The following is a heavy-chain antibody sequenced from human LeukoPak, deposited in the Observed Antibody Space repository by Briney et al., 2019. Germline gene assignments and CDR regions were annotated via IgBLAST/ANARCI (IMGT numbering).Heavy chain of an antibody. J-gene: IGHJ4*02. CDR1: GYSISSGYY. CDR3: ARQRGYNTKSFDY. V-gene: IGHV4-38-2*01. Sequence: PSETLSLTXAVSGYSISSGYYWGWLRQPPGKGLEWIGSIYHSGSTYYNPSLKSRVTISVDTSKNQFSLKLSSVTAADTAVYYSARQRGYNTKSFDYWGQGTLVTVSS. D-gene: IGHD5-24*01. CDR2: IYHSGST.